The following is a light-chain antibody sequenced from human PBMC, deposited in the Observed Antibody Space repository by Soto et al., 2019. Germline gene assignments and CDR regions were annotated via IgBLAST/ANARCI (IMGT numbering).Light chain of an antibody. J-gene: IGKJ1*01. CDR3: QHYNVYPWT. CDR1: QGISSW. CDR2: AAS. Sequence: DIQMTQSPSSVSASVGDRVTITCRASQGISSWLAWYQQKPGKAPKLLIYAASSLQSGVPPRFSGSGSGTEFTLSISSLQPDDFATYYCQHYNVYPWTFGQGTKVDIK. V-gene: IGKV1D-16*01.